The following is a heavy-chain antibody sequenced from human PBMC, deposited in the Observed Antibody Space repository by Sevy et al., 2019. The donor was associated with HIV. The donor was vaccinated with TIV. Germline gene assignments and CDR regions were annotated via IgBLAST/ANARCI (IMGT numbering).Heavy chain of an antibody. D-gene: IGHD1-26*01. CDR2: IYYHGHI. J-gene: IGHJ4*02. CDR3: AGENAWGRGYS. Sequence: SETLSLTCTVSGGSITSLYWNWIRQPPGKGLEWIANIYYHGHINYNPSLKSRVTLSLDTSKNLFSLRLSSVTAADTAMYYCAGENAWGRGYSWGQGTLVTVSS. CDR1: GGSITSLY. V-gene: IGHV4-59*08.